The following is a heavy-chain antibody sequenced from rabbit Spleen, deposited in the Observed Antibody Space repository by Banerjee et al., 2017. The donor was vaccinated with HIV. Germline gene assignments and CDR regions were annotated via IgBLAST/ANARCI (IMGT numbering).Heavy chain of an antibody. CDR3: ARWGSGFNINL. Sequence: QSLEEAGGDLVKPGGSLALTCKASGFDFSSNAMCWVRQAPGKGLEWIGCIFAGTNCRRYFASWAKGRFTISKAPSTTVTLQMTSLTAADTAPYFCARWGSGFNINLWGPGDPGHRL. J-gene: IGHJ4*01. V-gene: IGHV1S40*01. D-gene: IGHD1-1*01. CDR2: IFAGTNCRR. CDR1: GFDFSSNA.